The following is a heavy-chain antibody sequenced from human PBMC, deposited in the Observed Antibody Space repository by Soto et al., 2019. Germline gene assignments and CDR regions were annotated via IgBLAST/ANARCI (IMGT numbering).Heavy chain of an antibody. D-gene: IGHD2-21*02. CDR3: VREDDGGDRNYYGLDV. Sequence: PADTLSLTGTVAGRSLNSEHYHWTWIRRAPGKGLEWIGYIHYTGSVRYNPSLQSRITMSVDTSKNLFSLNLSSVTAADTAVYFCVREDDGGDRNYYGLDVWGQGTMVTVSS. CDR2: IHYTGSV. V-gene: IGHV4-30-4*02. CDR1: GRSLNSEHYH. J-gene: IGHJ6*02.